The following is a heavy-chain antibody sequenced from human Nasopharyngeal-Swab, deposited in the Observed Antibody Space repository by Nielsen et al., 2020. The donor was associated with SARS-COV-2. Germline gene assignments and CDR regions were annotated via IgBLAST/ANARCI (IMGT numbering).Heavy chain of an antibody. CDR2: IRSKAYGGTT. V-gene: IGHV3-49*02. Sequence: WIPQPPGKGLEWVGFIRSKAYGGTTEYAASVKGRFTISRDDSKSIAYLQMNSLKTEDTAVYYCTRDRLAVTTHYYYYYMDVWGKGTTVTVSS. D-gene: IGHD4-11*01. J-gene: IGHJ6*03. CDR3: TRDRLAVTTHYYYYYMDV.